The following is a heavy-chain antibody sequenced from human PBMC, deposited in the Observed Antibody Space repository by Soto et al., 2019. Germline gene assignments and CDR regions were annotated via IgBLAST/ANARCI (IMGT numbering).Heavy chain of an antibody. Sequence: GGSLRLSCAASGFTFSSYEMNWVRQAPGKGLEWVSYISSSGSTIYYADSVKGRFTNSRDNAKNSLYLQMNSLRAEDTAVYYCARYPTQLGKPDAFDIWGQGTMVTVSS. V-gene: IGHV3-48*03. CDR2: ISSSGSTI. CDR3: ARYPTQLGKPDAFDI. CDR1: GFTFSSYE. D-gene: IGHD1-1*01. J-gene: IGHJ3*02.